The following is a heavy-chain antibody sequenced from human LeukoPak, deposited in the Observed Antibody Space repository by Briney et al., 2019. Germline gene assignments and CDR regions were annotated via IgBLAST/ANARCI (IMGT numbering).Heavy chain of an antibody. J-gene: IGHJ4*02. CDR1: GFIFSNYG. CDR3: AKRGPYYDSRGYSPYYFDY. Sequence: GGSLRLSCAASGFIFSNYGMHWVRQAPGKGLEWVAVIAYDGSNKYYADSVKGRFTISRDNSKNTLYLQMNSLRAEDTAVYYCAKRGPYYDSRGYSPYYFDYWGQGTLVTVSS. CDR2: IAYDGSNK. V-gene: IGHV3-30*18. D-gene: IGHD3-22*01.